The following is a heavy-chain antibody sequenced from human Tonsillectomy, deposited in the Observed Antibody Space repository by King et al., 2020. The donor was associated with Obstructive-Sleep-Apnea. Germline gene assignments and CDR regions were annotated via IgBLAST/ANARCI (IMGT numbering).Heavy chain of an antibody. CDR2: IYYSGST. Sequence: VQLQESGPGLVKPSQTLSLTCAVSGGSISSGGYSWSWIRQPPGKRLEWIGYIYYSGSTHYNPSLKSRVSISIDTSKNQFSLKLSSVTAADTAVYYCARGGDYGYYRTAVGADYWGQGTLVTVSS. J-gene: IGHJ4*02. V-gene: IGHV4-30-4*07. CDR1: GGSISSGGYS. D-gene: IGHD4-17*01. CDR3: ARGGDYGYYRTAVGADY.